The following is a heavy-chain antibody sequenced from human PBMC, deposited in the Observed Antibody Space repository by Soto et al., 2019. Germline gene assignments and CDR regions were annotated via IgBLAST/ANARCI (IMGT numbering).Heavy chain of an antibody. CDR1: GGPISSYY. D-gene: IGHD6-19*01. J-gene: IGHJ6*02. Sequence: QVQLQESGPGLVKPSETLSLTCTVSGGPISSYYWSWIRQPAGKGLEWIGRIYMNGSTNYNPSLKGRVTVSVDTSKSQFSLMLNSVTAADTAVYYCVRDGSSGWYYYGMDVWGQGTPVTVSS. V-gene: IGHV4-4*07. CDR3: VRDGSSGWYYYGMDV. CDR2: IYMNGST.